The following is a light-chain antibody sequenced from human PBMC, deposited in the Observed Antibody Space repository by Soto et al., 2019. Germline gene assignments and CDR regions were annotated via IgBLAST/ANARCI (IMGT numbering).Light chain of an antibody. CDR1: SSDVGGYNY. CDR3: NSYTSSSTLV. CDR2: DVS. J-gene: IGLJ1*01. Sequence: QSALTQPRSVSGSPGQSVTISCTGTSSDVGGYNYVSWYQQHPGKAPKLMIYDVSYRPSGVSNRFSGSKSGNTASLTISGLQAEDEADYYCNSYTSSSTLVFGSGTKVTVL. V-gene: IGLV2-14*01.